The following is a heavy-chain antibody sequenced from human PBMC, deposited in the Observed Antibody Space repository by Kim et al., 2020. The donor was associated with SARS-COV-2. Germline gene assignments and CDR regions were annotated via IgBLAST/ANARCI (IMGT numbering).Heavy chain of an antibody. CDR1: GFTFSNAW. CDR3: TTTIAAAGTPTC. Sequence: GGSLRLSCAASGFTFSNAWMSWVRQAPGKGLEWVGRIKSKTDGGTTDYAAPVKGRFTISRDDSKNTLYLQMNSLKTEDTAVYYCTTTIAAAGTPTCWGQGTLVTVSS. CDR2: IKSKTDGGTT. D-gene: IGHD6-13*01. V-gene: IGHV3-15*01. J-gene: IGHJ4*02.